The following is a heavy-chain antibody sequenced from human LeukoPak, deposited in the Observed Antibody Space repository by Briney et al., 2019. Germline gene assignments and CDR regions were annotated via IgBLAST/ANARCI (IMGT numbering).Heavy chain of an antibody. CDR2: IIPIFGTA. CDR3: AREADAAAAYNWFDP. J-gene: IGHJ5*02. CDR1: GGTFSSYA. D-gene: IGHD2-2*01. V-gene: IGHV1-69*06. Sequence: ASVKVSCTASGGTFSSYAISWVRQAPGQGLEWMGGIIPIFGTANYAQKFQGRVTITADKSTSTAYMELSSLRSEDTAVYYCAREADAAAAYNWFDPWGQGTLVTVSS.